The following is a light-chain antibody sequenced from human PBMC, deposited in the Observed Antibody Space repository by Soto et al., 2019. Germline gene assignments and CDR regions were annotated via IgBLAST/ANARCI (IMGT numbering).Light chain of an antibody. CDR3: QSYDSNLSAWV. J-gene: IGLJ2*01. CDR1: SSNIGAGYD. CDR2: GYN. Sequence: QSVLTQPPSVSGAPGQRVTISCTGSSSNIGAGYDVHWYQQLPGTAPKLLVYGYNNRPSGVPDRFSVSKSGTSASLTITGLQTEDEADYYCQSYDSNLSAWVFGGGTKLTVL. V-gene: IGLV1-40*01.